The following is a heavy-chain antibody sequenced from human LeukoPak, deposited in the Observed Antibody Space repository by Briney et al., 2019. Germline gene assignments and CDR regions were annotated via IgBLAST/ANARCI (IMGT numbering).Heavy chain of an antibody. CDR1: GGSISSSTYY. J-gene: IGHJ5*02. V-gene: IGHV4-39*01. Sequence: PSETLSLTCTVSGGSISSSTYYWAWIRQSPGKGLEWIGSITYSGSTYYNPSLESRVTISVDTSKNQFSLRLISVTAADTAVYYCARGRDWFDPWGQGTLVTVSS. CDR3: ARGRDWFDP. CDR2: ITYSGST.